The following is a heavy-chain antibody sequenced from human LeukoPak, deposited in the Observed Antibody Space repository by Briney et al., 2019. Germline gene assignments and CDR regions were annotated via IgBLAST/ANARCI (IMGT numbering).Heavy chain of an antibody. J-gene: IGHJ6*02. CDR3: ARDEERKYGSYYYYGMDV. D-gene: IGHD6-19*01. CDR2: ISAYNGNT. CDR1: GYTFTSYG. V-gene: IGHV1-18*01. Sequence: ASVKVSCKASGYTFTSYGISWVRQAPGQGLEWMGWISAYNGNTNYAQKLQGRVTMTTDTSTSTAYMELRSLRSDDTAVYYRARDEERKYGSYYYYGMDVWGQGTTVTVSS.